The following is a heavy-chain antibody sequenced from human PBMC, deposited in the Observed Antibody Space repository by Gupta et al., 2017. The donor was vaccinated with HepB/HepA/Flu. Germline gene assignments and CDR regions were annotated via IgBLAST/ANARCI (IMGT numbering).Heavy chain of an antibody. D-gene: IGHD4-17*01. V-gene: IGHV4-34*01. CDR2: INHSGST. J-gene: IGHJ6*02. CDR3: AGNYGDATYYYYGMDV. Sequence: GEINHSGSTNYNPSPKSRVTISVDTSKNQFSLKLSSVTAADTAVYYCAGNYGDATYYYYGMDVWGQGTTVTVSS.